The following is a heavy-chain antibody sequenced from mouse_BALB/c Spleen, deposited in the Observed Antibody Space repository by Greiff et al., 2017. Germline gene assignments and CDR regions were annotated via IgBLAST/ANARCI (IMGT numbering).Heavy chain of an antibody. CDR3: ARGYFDY. J-gene: IGHJ2*01. Sequence: DVQLVESGGGLLQPGGSRNLSCAPPGFPFSGFGMHWVRQAPEKGLGWVAYISSGSSTIYYADTVKGRFTISRDNPKNTLFLQMTSLRSEDTAMYYCARGYFDYWGQGTTLTVSS. V-gene: IGHV5-17*02. CDR1: GFPFSGFG. CDR2: ISSGSSTI.